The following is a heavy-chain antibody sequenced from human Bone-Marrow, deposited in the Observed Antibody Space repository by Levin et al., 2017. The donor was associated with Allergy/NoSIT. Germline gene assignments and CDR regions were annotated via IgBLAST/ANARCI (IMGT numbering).Heavy chain of an antibody. CDR3: ARSEGFVVVTAILESITYGMDV. CDR1: GFTFSSYA. J-gene: IGHJ6*02. Sequence: QTGGSLRLSCAASGFTFSSYAMHWVRQAPGKGLEWVAVISYDGSNKYYADSVKGRFTISRDNSKNTLYLQMNSLRAEDTAVYYCARSEGFVVVTAILESITYGMDVWGQGTTVTVSS. D-gene: IGHD2-21*02. V-gene: IGHV3-30*04. CDR2: ISYDGSNK.